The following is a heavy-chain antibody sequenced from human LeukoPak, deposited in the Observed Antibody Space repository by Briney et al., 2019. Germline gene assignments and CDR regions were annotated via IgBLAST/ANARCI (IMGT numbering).Heavy chain of an antibody. D-gene: IGHD2-2*01. CDR1: GGTFSSYA. V-gene: IGHV1-69*13. Sequence: GASVKVSCKASGGTFSSYAISWVRRAPGQGLEWMGGIIPIFGTANYAQKFQGRVTITADESTSTAYMELSSLRSEDTAVYYCATGPFRYAAYYYYGMDVWGQGTTVTVSS. CDR2: IIPIFGTA. CDR3: ATGPFRYAAYYYYGMDV. J-gene: IGHJ6*02.